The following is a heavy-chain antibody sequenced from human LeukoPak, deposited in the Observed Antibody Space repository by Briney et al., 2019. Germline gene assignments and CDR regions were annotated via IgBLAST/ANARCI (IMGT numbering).Heavy chain of an antibody. V-gene: IGHV3-30*04. CDR2: VSAHGLDK. CDR1: GFAFSSYA. Sequence: PGTSLRLSCEASGFAFSSYAMHWVRQGPGKGLEWLAVVSAHGLDKFYADSVKGRFTISRDNSKNTLYLQMHSLRAEDTAVYYCAKDKGYTSAPAYYFDYWGQGTLVTVSS. J-gene: IGHJ4*02. D-gene: IGHD6-19*01. CDR3: AKDKGYTSAPAYYFDY.